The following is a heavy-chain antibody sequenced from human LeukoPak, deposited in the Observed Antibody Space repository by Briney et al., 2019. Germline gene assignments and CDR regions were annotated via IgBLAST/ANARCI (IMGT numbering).Heavy chain of an antibody. D-gene: IGHD3-22*01. CDR1: GDSMSRYY. Sequence: SETLSLTCTVAGDSMSRYYCSWIRQPAGKGLEWIGRIYTSGRTNYNPSLKSRITMSVDTSKNQFSLRLSSMTAADTAVYYCARAYDSSGYQDRGFDPWGQGTLVTVSS. CDR3: ARAYDSSGYQDRGFDP. J-gene: IGHJ5*02. V-gene: IGHV4-4*07. CDR2: IYTSGRT.